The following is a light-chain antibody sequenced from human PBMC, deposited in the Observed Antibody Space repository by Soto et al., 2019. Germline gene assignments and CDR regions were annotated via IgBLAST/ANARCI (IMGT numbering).Light chain of an antibody. Sequence: EIVLTQSPGTLSLSPGERATLSCRASQSVSSSYLAWYQQKPGQAPRLLIYGASSRATGIPDRFSGSGSGTDFTLSSSRLEPEDFAVYYCQHYGGSPFTFGPGTKVDIK. V-gene: IGKV3-20*01. CDR2: GAS. CDR3: QHYGGSPFT. CDR1: QSVSSSY. J-gene: IGKJ3*01.